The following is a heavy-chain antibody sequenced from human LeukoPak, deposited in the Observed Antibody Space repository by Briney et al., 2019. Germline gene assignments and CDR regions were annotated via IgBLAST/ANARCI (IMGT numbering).Heavy chain of an antibody. J-gene: IGHJ4*02. Sequence: PGESLRLSCAASGFTFGSYAMSWVRQTPGKSLEWVSIITNGGVTTYYADSVRGRFTISRDNSKNMLYLQMNSLRAEDTAVYYCVKLSSGSGSKFGFDSWGQGTLVTVYS. CDR1: GFTFGSYA. CDR3: VKLSSGSGSKFGFDS. D-gene: IGHD6-19*01. V-gene: IGHV3-23*01. CDR2: ITNGGVTT.